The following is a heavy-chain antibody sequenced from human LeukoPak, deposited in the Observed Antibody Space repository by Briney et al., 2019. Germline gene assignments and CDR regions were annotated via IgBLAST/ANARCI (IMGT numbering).Heavy chain of an antibody. CDR3: ARRWVYDKRAFDA. CDR1: GGSISGTYY. CDR2: IYYTGTT. D-gene: IGHD3-16*01. J-gene: IGHJ3*01. V-gene: IGHV4-59*08. Sequence: SETLSLTCTVSGGSISGTYYWCWLRQPPGKGLEWFGYIYYTGTTDSNPSLKSRVTISLDTSKNQFSLNLSSVTAADTAVYYCARRWVYDKRAFDAWGQGTMVTVSS.